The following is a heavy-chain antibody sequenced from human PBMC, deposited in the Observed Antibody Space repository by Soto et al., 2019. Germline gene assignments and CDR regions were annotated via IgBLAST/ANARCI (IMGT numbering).Heavy chain of an antibody. V-gene: IGHV4-34*01. CDR1: GGSFSGYY. CDR3: ARGSGYSYGYGYCSGGSCYSSGWFDP. J-gene: IGHJ5*02. D-gene: IGHD2-15*01. Sequence: SETLSLTCAVYGGSFSGYYWSWIRQPPGKGLEWIGEINHSGSTNYNPSLKSRVTISVDTSKNQFSLKLSSVTAADTAVYYCARGSGYSYGYGYCSGGSCYSSGWFDPWGQGTLVTV. CDR2: INHSGST.